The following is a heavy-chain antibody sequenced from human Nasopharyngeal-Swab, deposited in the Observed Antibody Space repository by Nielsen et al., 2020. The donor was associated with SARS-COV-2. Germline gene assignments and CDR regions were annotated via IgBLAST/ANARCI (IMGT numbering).Heavy chain of an antibody. CDR3: ARGFLQTGFDY. CDR1: GDSVSSNNVG. J-gene: IGHJ4*02. Sequence: SQTLSLTCAISGDSVSSNNVGWNWIRQSPSSGLEWLGRTYHGSKWYNHYAPSVKSRVTIKPDTSKNQFSLQMDSVTPEDSAVYYCARGFLQTGFDYWGQGTLVTVSS. V-gene: IGHV6-1*01. CDR2: TYHGSKWYN. D-gene: IGHD3-9*01.